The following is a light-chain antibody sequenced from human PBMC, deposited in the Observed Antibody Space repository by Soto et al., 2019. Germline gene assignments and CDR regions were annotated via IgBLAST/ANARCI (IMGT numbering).Light chain of an antibody. CDR3: SSYPSSRAYV. CDR2: EVS. Sequence: HSVLTQPAAVSGSPGQSSTMSCTGTSSDFGGYNYVSWYQQQSGKAPKLIIHEVSNRPSGVSNRFSGSKSGNTASLTISGSQDEDEADYYCSSYPSSRAYVFGIGTKVTVL. V-gene: IGLV2-14*01. CDR1: SSDFGGYNY. J-gene: IGLJ1*01.